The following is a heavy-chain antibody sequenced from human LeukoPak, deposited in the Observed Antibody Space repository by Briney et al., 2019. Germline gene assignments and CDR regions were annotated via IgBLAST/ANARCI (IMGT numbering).Heavy chain of an antibody. J-gene: IGHJ4*02. V-gene: IGHV4-59*01. Sequence: SETLSLTCAVSGGSLSGYYWTWIRQPPGKGLEWIGYIYYSGSTNYNPSLKSRVTISVDTSKNQFSLRLSSVTAADTAVYYCARVTGYMTEDYFDYWGQGTLITVSS. CDR2: IYYSGST. CDR1: GGSLSGYY. CDR3: ARVTGYMTEDYFDY. D-gene: IGHD6-13*01.